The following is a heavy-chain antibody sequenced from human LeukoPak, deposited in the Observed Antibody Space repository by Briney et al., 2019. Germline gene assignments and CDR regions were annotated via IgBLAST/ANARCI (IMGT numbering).Heavy chain of an antibody. J-gene: IGHJ4*02. CDR2: ISYDGSNK. D-gene: IGHD5-12*01. CDR3: ARDLRAATEIY. Sequence: GRSLRLSCAASGFTFSSYGMHWVRQAPGKGLEWVAVISYDGSNKYYADSVKGRFTISRDNSKNTLYLQMNSLRAEDTAMYYCARDLRAATEIYWGQGTLVTVSS. V-gene: IGHV3-30*03. CDR1: GFTFSSYG.